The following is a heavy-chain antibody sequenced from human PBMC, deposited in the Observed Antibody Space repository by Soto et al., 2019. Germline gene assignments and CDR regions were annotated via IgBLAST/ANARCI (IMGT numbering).Heavy chain of an antibody. D-gene: IGHD5-12*01. CDR1: GGSVSSGSYY. CDR3: ARGQRGYDWDYFDY. Sequence: SEALSLACSVSGGSVSSGSYYWTWIRQPPGKGLEWIGYLYYSGSTNYNPSLKSRVTISKDTSRKHFSLKLSSVTAADTAVYYCARGQRGYDWDYFDYWGQGNPVTVSS. J-gene: IGHJ4*02. CDR2: LYYSGST. V-gene: IGHV4-61*01.